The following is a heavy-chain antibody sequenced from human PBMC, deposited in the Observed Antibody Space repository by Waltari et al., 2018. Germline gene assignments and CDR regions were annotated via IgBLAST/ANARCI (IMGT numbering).Heavy chain of an antibody. V-gene: IGHV4-59*13. CDR1: GGSMKSYY. CDR3: ARGVYTFDSRWHYDL. CDR2: IYVNGAT. J-gene: IGHJ2*01. Sequence: QVQLQESGPGLVKPLETLSLTCTVSGGSMKSYYWSWLRQSPDKGLEWIGSIYVNGATNYNPSLQSRVSISLDTSTYQFSLELSSMTAADTAIYFCARGVYTFDSRWHYDLWSRGTLVTVSS. D-gene: IGHD3-16*01.